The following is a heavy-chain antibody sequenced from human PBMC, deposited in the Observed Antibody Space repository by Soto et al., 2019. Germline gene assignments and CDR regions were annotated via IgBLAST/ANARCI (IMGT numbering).Heavy chain of an antibody. J-gene: IGHJ4*02. CDR3: AGLGIAVSGNDY. D-gene: IGHD6-19*01. Sequence: EVQLLESGGGLVQPGGSLRLSCAASGFTFNNYAMSWVRQAPGKGLEWVSAISGSGGSTYYADSVKGRFTISRDNSKNRLFRHRNSLGAEDTAVYYWAGLGIAVSGNDYWGQGTLVTVSS. V-gene: IGHV3-23*01. CDR2: ISGSGGST. CDR1: GFTFNNYA.